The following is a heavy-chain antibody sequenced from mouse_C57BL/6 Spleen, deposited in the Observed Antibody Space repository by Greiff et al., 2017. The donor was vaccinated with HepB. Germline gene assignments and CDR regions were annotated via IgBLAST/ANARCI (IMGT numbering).Heavy chain of an antibody. CDR3: ARAYYDRFYAMDY. CDR1: GYTFTDYY. V-gene: IGHV1-26*01. CDR2: INPNSGGT. D-gene: IGHD2-4*01. Sequence: EVQLQQSGPELVKPGASVKISCKASGYTFTDYYMNWVKQSHGKSLEWIGDINPNSGGTSYNQKFKGKATLTVDKSSSTAYMELRSLTSEDSAVYYCARAYYDRFYAMDYWGQGTSVTVSS. J-gene: IGHJ4*01.